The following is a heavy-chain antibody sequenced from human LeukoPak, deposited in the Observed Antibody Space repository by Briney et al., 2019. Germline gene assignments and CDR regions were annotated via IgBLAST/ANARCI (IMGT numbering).Heavy chain of an antibody. CDR2: ISWRNIDI. V-gene: IGHV3-21*01. D-gene: IGHD6-6*01. Sequence: GGSLRLSCAASGFTLSSYNMKWVRQAPGKGLEWVSSISWRNIDIEYADSVKGRFTISRDNAKKSLYLQMNNLRAEDTAVYYCARSPRIAARPGAFDIWGQGTMVTVSS. CDR1: GFTLSSYN. J-gene: IGHJ3*02. CDR3: ARSPRIAARPGAFDI.